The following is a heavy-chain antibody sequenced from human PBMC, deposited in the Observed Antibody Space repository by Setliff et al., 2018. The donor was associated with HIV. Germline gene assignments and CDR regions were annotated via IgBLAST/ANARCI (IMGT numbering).Heavy chain of an antibody. D-gene: IGHD1-26*01. CDR2: IIPIFGTS. J-gene: IGHJ4*02. V-gene: IGHV1-69*13. CDR1: GGTLNDYA. Sequence: SVKVSCKASGGTLNDYAITWVRQAPGQGLEWMGGIIPIFGTSNYAQKFQGRVTITADESTSTACMELSSLRFEDTAVYYCAEGAGSYFDYWGQGTLVTVSS. CDR3: AEGAGSYFDY.